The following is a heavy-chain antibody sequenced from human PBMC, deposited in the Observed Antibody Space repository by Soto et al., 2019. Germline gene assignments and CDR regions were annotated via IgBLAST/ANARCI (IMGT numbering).Heavy chain of an antibody. J-gene: IGHJ4*02. CDR1: SGSISSGGYS. D-gene: IGHD1-26*01. CDR3: ARATTSGDLDY. V-gene: IGHV4-30-2*01. CDR2: LSHSASP. Sequence: SETLSLTCAVSSGSISSGGYSWSWIWQPPATALEPIWYLSHSASPYFNPSLKGRATLPLDPCKPPSSLQLSSVTDADTAVYYCARATTSGDLDYCGQGTLVPVSP.